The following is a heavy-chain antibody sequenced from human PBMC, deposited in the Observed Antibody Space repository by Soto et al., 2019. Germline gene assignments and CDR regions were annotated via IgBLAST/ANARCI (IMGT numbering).Heavy chain of an antibody. Sequence: QVQLQESGPGLVKPSETLSLTCTVSVGSLSSYYWSWIRQPPGKGLEWVGYISYSGSANYNPSLKSRVTISVDTSKNRFSLRLSSVTAADTAVYYCARARPSGSGYWFDPWGQGTLVTVSS. CDR1: VGSLSSYY. CDR3: ARARPSGSGYWFDP. J-gene: IGHJ5*02. D-gene: IGHD6-19*01. V-gene: IGHV4-59*08. CDR2: ISYSGSA.